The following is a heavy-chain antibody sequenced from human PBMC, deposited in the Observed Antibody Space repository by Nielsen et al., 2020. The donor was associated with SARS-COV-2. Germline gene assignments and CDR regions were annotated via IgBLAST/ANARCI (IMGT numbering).Heavy chain of an antibody. CDR3: ARTDTAMAPVRFDP. V-gene: IGHV4-31*03. Sequence: SETLSLTCTVSGGSISSGGYYWSWIRQHPGKGLEWIGYIYYSGSTYYNPSLKSRVTISVDTSKNQFSLKLSSVTAADTAVYYCARTDTAMAPVRFDPWGQGTLVTVSS. CDR2: IYYSGST. D-gene: IGHD5-18*01. CDR1: GGSISSGGYY. J-gene: IGHJ5*02.